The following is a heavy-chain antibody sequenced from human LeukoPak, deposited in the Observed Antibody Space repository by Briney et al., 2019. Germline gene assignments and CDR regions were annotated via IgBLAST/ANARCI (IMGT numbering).Heavy chain of an antibody. D-gene: IGHD7-27*01. CDR3: ARRKKTTLPPWGGAFDI. V-gene: IGHV4-39*01. Sequence: SETLSLTCTVSGGSISGSSYYWGWIRQPPGKGLEWIGSIYYSGSTYYNPSLKSRVTISVDTSKNQFSLKLNSVTATDTAVYYCARRKKTTLPPWGGAFDIWGQGTMVTVSS. CDR1: GGSISGSSYY. CDR2: IYYSGST. J-gene: IGHJ3*02.